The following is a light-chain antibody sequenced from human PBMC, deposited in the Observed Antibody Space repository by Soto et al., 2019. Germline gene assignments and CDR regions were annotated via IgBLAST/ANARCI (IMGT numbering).Light chain of an antibody. Sequence: QSVLAQPASVSGSPGQSITISCTGTSSDVGVYNYVSWYQQHPGKAPKLMIYDVSYRPSGVSNRFSGSKSGDTASLTISGLQAEDEADYYCSSYTGSTSYVFGTGTKVTVL. V-gene: IGLV2-14*01. J-gene: IGLJ1*01. CDR1: SSDVGVYNY. CDR3: SSYTGSTSYV. CDR2: DVS.